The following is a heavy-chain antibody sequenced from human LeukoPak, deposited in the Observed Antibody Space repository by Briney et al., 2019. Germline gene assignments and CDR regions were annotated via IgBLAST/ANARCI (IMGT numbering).Heavy chain of an antibody. V-gene: IGHV3-7*01. CDR2: IKQDGSEK. J-gene: IGHJ4*02. CDR3: ARESSGYSGSWDFDY. D-gene: IGHD1-26*01. Sequence: GGSLRLSCAASGFTFSSYWMSWVRQAPGKGLEWVANIKQDGSEKYYVDSVKGRFTISRDNAKNSVYLQMNSLRAEDTAVYYCARESSGYSGSWDFDYWGQGTLVTVSS. CDR1: GFTFSSYW.